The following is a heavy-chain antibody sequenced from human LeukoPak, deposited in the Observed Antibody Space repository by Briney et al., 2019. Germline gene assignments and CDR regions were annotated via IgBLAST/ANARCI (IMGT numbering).Heavy chain of an antibody. D-gene: IGHD6-13*01. CDR3: AREYEQLVSYYFDY. CDR2: IWYDGSNK. CDR1: GFTFSSYG. Sequence: GGSLRLSCAASGFTFSSYGMHWVRQAPGKGLEWVAVIWYDGSNKYYADSVKGRFTISRDNSKNTLYLQMNSLRAGDTAVYYCAREYEQLVSYYFDYWGQGTLVTVSS. J-gene: IGHJ4*02. V-gene: IGHV3-33*01.